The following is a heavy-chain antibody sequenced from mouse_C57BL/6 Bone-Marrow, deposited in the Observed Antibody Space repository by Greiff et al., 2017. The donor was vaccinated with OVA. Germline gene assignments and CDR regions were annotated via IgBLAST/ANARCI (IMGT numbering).Heavy chain of an antibody. D-gene: IGHD2-12*01. CDR1: GYTFTSYW. J-gene: IGHJ3*01. CDR2: IDPSDSYT. Sequence: QVQLQQPGAELVMPGASVKLSCKASGYTFTSYWMPWVKQRPGQGLEWIGEIDPSDSYTNYTQKFKGQSTLTVDKSSSTAYMQLSSLTSEDSAVYYCARWGYYIGAWFAYWGQVTLVTVSA. V-gene: IGHV1-69*01. CDR3: ARWGYYIGAWFAY.